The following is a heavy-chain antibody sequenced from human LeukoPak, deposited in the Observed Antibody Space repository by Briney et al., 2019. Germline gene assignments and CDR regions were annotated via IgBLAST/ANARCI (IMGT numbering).Heavy chain of an antibody. V-gene: IGHV3-7*01. CDR2: IKQDGSEK. Sequence: GGSLRLSCAASGFTFSSYWMSWVRQAPGKGLEWVAIIKQDGSEKYYVDSVKGRFTISRDNVKNSLYLQMNSLRAEDTAVYYCARDKSSGALGYWGQGTLVTVSS. CDR1: GFTFSSYW. J-gene: IGHJ4*02. D-gene: IGHD3-22*01. CDR3: ARDKSSGALGY.